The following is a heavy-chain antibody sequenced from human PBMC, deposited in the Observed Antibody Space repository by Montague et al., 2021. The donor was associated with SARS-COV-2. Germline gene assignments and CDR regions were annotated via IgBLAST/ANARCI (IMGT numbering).Heavy chain of an antibody. CDR1: GGSISSSSYY. CDR3: AIDQGYNWNYYYYYGMDG. J-gene: IGHJ6*02. CDR2: IYYSGST. D-gene: IGHD1-20*01. V-gene: IGHV4-39*07. Sequence: SETLSLTCTVSGGSISSSSYYWGWIRQPPGKGLEWIGSIYYSGSTYYNPSLKSRVTISVDTSKNQFSLKLSSVTAADTAVYYCAIDQGYNWNYYYYYGMDGWGQGTTVTVSS.